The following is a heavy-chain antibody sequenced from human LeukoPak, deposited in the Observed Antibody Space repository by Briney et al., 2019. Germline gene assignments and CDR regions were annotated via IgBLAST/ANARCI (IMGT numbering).Heavy chain of an antibody. CDR3: AKDLLYAGGSSWYLFDY. J-gene: IGHJ4*02. V-gene: IGHV3-30*02. CDR1: GFTFSSYG. D-gene: IGHD6-13*01. Sequence: GGSLRLSCAASGFTFSSYGMHWVRQAPGKGLEWVAFIRYDGSNKYYADSVKGRFTISRDNSKNTLYLQMNSLRAEDTAAYYCAKDLLYAGGSSWYLFDYWGQGTLVTVSS. CDR2: IRYDGSNK.